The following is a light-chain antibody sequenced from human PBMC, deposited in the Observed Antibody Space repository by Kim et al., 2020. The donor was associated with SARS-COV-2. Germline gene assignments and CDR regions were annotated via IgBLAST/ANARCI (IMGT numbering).Light chain of an antibody. CDR3: QQHDSLPLT. CDR2: SAS. Sequence: ATIKCKSRQSRLDTSNNENYLAWYQQKSGQPPKLLIHSASTREYGVPDRFSGSGSGTDFTLTISSLQAEDVAVYYSQQHDSLPLTFGGGTKVDIK. J-gene: IGKJ4*01. V-gene: IGKV4-1*01. CDR1: QSRLDTSNNENY.